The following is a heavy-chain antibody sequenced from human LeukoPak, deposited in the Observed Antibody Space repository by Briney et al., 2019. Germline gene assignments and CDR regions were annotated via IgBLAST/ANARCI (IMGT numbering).Heavy chain of an antibody. CDR3: ARMPWGPAYYGSGSLYYYYMDV. J-gene: IGHJ6*03. Sequence: ASVKVSCKASGYTFTGYYMHWVRQAPGQGLEWMGWINPNSGGTNYAQKFQGRVTMTRDTSISTAYMELSRLRSDDTAVYYCARMPWGPAYYGSGSLYYYYMDVWGKGTTVTVSS. V-gene: IGHV1-2*02. CDR2: INPNSGGT. CDR1: GYTFTGYY. D-gene: IGHD3-10*01.